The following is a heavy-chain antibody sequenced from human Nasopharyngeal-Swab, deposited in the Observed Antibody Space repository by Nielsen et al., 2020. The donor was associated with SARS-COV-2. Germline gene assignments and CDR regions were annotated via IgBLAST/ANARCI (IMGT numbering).Heavy chain of an antibody. CDR1: GGSISSYY. CDR3: AREGDAFDI. J-gene: IGHJ3*02. CDR2: IYYSGST. Sequence: SETLSLTCTVSGGSISSYYWSWIRQPPGRGLEWIGYIYYSGSTNYNPSLKSRVTISVDTSKNQFSLKLSSVTAADTAVYYCAREGDAFDIWGQGTMVTVSS. V-gene: IGHV4-59*13.